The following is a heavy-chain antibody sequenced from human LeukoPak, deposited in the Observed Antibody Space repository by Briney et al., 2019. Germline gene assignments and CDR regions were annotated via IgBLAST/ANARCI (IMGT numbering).Heavy chain of an antibody. Sequence: SVKVSCKASGGTFSSYAISWVRQAPGQGLEWMGGIFPIFGTANYAQKFQGRVTITTDESTSTAYMELSSLRSEDTAVYYCARSYYYDSSGSLHFQHWGQGTLVTVSS. J-gene: IGHJ1*01. CDR3: ARSYYYDSSGSLHFQH. D-gene: IGHD3-22*01. CDR1: GGTFSSYA. V-gene: IGHV1-69*05. CDR2: IFPIFGTA.